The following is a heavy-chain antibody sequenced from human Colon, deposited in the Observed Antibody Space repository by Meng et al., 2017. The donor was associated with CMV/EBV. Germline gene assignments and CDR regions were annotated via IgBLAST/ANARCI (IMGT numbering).Heavy chain of an antibody. CDR2: INPNSGGT. CDR1: GYTFTGYY. CDR3: ATAGYCSSTSCQISGGGDFDY. V-gene: IGHV1-2*04. D-gene: IGHD2-2*01. J-gene: IGHJ4*02. Sequence: ASVKVSCKASGYTFTGYYIHWVRQAPGQGLEWMGWINPNSGGTNYAQKFQGWVTMTRDTSINTAYMELSRLRSDDTAVYYCATAGYCSSTSCQISGGGDFDYWGQGTLVTVSS.